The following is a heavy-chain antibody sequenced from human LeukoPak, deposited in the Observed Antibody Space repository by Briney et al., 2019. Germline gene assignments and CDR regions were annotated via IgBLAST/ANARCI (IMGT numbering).Heavy chain of an antibody. Sequence: GESLKISRKGSGYSFTSYWIGWVRQMPGKGLEWMWMIYPGDSDTRYSPSFQGQVTISADKSISTAYLQWSSLKTSDTAMYYCASPSITMIAVGIDAFDIWGQGTMLTVSS. J-gene: IGHJ3*02. V-gene: IGHV5-51*01. CDR1: GYSFTSYW. D-gene: IGHD3-22*01. CDR3: ASPSITMIAVGIDAFDI. CDR2: IYPGDSDT.